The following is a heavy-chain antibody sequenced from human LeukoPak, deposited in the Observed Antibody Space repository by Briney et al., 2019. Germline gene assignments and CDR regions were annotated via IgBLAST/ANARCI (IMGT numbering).Heavy chain of an antibody. CDR3: AKTSARGYQIDY. CDR2: ISGSGSST. Sequence: GGSLRLSCAASGFTFSSYAMSWVRQAPGKGLEWVPAISGSGSSTYYADSVKGRFTISRDNSKNTLYLQMKSLRAEDTAIYYCAKTSARGYQIDYWGQGTLVTVSS. V-gene: IGHV3-23*01. D-gene: IGHD2-2*01. J-gene: IGHJ4*02. CDR1: GFTFSSYA.